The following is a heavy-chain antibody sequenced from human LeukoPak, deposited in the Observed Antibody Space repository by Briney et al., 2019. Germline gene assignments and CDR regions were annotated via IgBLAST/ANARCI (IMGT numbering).Heavy chain of an antibody. J-gene: IGHJ6*03. V-gene: IGHV3-7*01. CDR2: IKQDGSEK. D-gene: IGHD6-19*01. Sequence: GRSLRLSCAASGFTLYSYSMNWVRQAPGKGLEWVANIKQDGSEKYYVDSVKGRFTISRDNAKNSLYLQMNSLRAEDTAVYYCARLADRLAVAGYYYYYYMDVWGKGTTVTVSS. CDR1: GFTLYSYS. CDR3: ARLADRLAVAGYYYYYYMDV.